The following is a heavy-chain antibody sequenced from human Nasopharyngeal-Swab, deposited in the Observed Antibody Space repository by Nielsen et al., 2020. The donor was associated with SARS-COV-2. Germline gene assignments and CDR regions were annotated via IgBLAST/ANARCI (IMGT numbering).Heavy chain of an antibody. CDR3: VRARRFYGDYNTEAVS. CDR2: ISSGGSTT. Sequence: SLNISCEVSVFTFSDFYMSWIRQAPGKGLEWVSYISSGGSTTYYADSVKGRFTISRDNAKSSLYLQMNSLRDEDTAVYYCVRARRFYGDYNTEAVSWGQGTLVTVSS. V-gene: IGHV3-11*04. CDR1: VFTFSDFY. D-gene: IGHD4-17*01. J-gene: IGHJ5*02.